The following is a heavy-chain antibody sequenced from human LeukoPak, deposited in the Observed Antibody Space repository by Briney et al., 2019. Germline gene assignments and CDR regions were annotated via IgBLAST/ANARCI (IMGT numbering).Heavy chain of an antibody. CDR2: INPSGGST. CDR3: ARGSSNWNYDPNLDY. V-gene: IGHV1-46*01. Sequence: ASVKVSCKASGYTFTSYYMHWVRQAPGQGLEWMGIINPSGGSTNYAQKFQGRVTMIRDTSTSTVSMELSSLRSEDTAVYYCARGSSNWNYDPNLDYWGQGTLVSVSS. D-gene: IGHD1-7*01. CDR1: GYTFTSYY. J-gene: IGHJ4*02.